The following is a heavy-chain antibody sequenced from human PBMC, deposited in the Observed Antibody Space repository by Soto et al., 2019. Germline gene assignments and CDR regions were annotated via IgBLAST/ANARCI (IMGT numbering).Heavy chain of an antibody. CDR1: GFTFSSYA. D-gene: IGHD3-9*01. CDR2: ISYDGSNK. CDR3: ARDQHYDILTGYDYYGMDV. V-gene: IGHV3-30-3*01. J-gene: IGHJ6*02. Sequence: QVQLVESGGGVVQPGRSLRLSWAASGFTFSSYAMHWVRQAPGKGLEWVAVISYDGSNKYYADSVKGRFTTSRDNSKNTLYLQMNSLRAEDTAVYYCARDQHYDILTGYDYYGMDVWGQGTTVTVSS.